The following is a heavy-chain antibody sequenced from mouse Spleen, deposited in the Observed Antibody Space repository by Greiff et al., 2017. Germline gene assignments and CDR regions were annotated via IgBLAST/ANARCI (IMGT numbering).Heavy chain of an antibody. J-gene: IGHJ4*01. V-gene: IGHV5-9-3*01. CDR3: ARKGITTVVAPMDY. CDR2: ISSGGSYT. Sequence: DVQLVESGGGLVKPGGSLKLSCAASGFTFSSYAMSWVRQTPEKRLEWVATISSGGSYTYYPDSVKGRFTISRDNAKNTLYLQMSSLRSEDTAMYYCARKGITTVVAPMDYWGQGTSVTVSS. D-gene: IGHD1-1*01. CDR1: GFTFSSYA.